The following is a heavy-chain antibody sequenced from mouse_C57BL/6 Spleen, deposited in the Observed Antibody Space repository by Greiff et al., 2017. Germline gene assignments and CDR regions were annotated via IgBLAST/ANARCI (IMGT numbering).Heavy chain of an antibody. J-gene: IGHJ2*01. V-gene: IGHV1-63*01. CDR3: ARSITTVAYYFDY. D-gene: IGHD1-1*01. CDR2: IYPGGGYT. Sequence: QVQLQQSGAELVRPGTSVKMSCKASGYTFTNYWIGWAKQRPGHGLEWIGDIYPGGGYTNYNEKFKGQATLTADKSSSTAYMQFSSLTSEDSAIYYCARSITTVAYYFDYWGQGTTLTVSS. CDR1: GYTFTNYW.